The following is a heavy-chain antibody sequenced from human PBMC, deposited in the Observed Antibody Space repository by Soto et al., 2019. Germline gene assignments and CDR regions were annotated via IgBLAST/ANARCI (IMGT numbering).Heavy chain of an antibody. D-gene: IGHD6-19*01. V-gene: IGHV4-30-4*01. CDR3: ARVGSGIAVRPFDY. CDR1: GGSISSGDYY. CDR2: IYYSGST. J-gene: IGHJ4*02. Sequence: QVQLQESGPGLVKPSQTLSLTCTVSGGSISSGDYYWSWIRQPPGKGLEWIGYIYYSGSTYYNPSVQRRVTISLDPSMIQFSRMLSSVTAADTAVYYCARVGSGIAVRPFDYWGQGTLVTVSS.